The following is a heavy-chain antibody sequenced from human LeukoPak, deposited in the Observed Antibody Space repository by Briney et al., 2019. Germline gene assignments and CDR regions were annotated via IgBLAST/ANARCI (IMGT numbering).Heavy chain of an antibody. D-gene: IGHD2-15*01. V-gene: IGHV1-8*01. CDR2: MNPNSGNT. CDR1: GYTFTSYD. CDR3: ARGIALGYCSGGSCYSDFDY. J-gene: IGHJ4*02. Sequence: GSVKVSCKASGYTFTSYDINWVRQATGQGLEWMGWMNPNSGNTGYAQKFQGRVTMTRDMSTSTVYMELSSLRSEDTAVYYCARGIALGYCSGGSCYSDFDYWGQGTLVTVSS.